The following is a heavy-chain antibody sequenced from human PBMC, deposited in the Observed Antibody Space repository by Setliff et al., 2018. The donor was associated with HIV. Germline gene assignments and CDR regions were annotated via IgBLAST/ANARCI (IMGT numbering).Heavy chain of an antibody. Sequence: ASVKVSCKASGYTFTTYGITWVRQVPGQGLEWMGWISTYNGNTNYAQKFQGRVTMTTVTSTSTAYMELWRLRSDDTAVYYCARLSIPAYYYMDVWGKGTAVTVSS. J-gene: IGHJ6*03. V-gene: IGHV1-18*01. CDR3: ARLSIPAYYYMDV. CDR2: ISTYNGNT. D-gene: IGHD2-21*01. CDR1: GYTFTTYG.